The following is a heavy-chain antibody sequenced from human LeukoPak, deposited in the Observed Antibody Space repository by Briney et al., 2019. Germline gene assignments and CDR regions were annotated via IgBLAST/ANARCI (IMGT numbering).Heavy chain of an antibody. D-gene: IGHD3-22*01. CDR3: AKVGSEYYDSSGFDY. CDR1: GFTFSSYA. Sequence: GGSLRLSCAASGFTFSSYAMSWVRQAPGKGLEWVSAISGSGGSTYYADSVKGRFTISRDNSKNTLYLQMNSLRAEDTAVYYCAKVGSEYYDSSGFDYWGQGALVTVSS. V-gene: IGHV3-23*01. J-gene: IGHJ4*02. CDR2: ISGSGGST.